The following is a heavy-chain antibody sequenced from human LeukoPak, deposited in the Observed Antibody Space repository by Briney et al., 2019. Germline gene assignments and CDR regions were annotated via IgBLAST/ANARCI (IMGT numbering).Heavy chain of an antibody. CDR1: GFTVRINY. D-gene: IGHD6-13*01. CDR2: IYSGWST. V-gene: IGHV3-66*01. J-gene: IGHJ4*02. CDR3: AKDGLYGSSWYFLDS. Sequence: GGPLRLSCAASGFTVRINYMSRARHAPGKGLEGVSVIYSGWSTNYADSVKGRFTISRDNSKNTLFLQINSLRVEDTAVYYCAKDGLYGSSWYFLDSWGQGTLVTVSS.